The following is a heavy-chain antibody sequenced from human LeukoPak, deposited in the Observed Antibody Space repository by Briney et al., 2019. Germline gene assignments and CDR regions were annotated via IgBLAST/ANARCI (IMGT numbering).Heavy chain of an antibody. CDR1: GFTFSSYS. D-gene: IGHD6-6*01. J-gene: IGHJ4*02. CDR3: AKDLVRRAALSLFDY. CDR2: ISSSSSYI. Sequence: PGGSLRLSCAASGFTFSSYSMNWVRQAPGKGLEWVSSISSSSSYIYYADSVKGRFTISRDNSKNTLYLQMNSLRAEDTAVYYCAKDLVRRAALSLFDYWGQGTLVTVSS. V-gene: IGHV3-21*01.